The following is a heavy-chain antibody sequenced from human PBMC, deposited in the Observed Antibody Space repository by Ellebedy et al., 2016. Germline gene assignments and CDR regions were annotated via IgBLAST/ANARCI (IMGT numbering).Heavy chain of an antibody. Sequence: GGSLRLSXAASGFTFSSYGMHWVRQAPGKGLEWVAVISYDGSNKYYADSVKGRFTISRDNSKNTLYLQMNSLRAEDTAVYYCAIRGHYYDSSGYLIDYWGQGTLVTVSS. CDR1: GFTFSSYG. CDR2: ISYDGSNK. D-gene: IGHD3-22*01. CDR3: AIRGHYYDSSGYLIDY. J-gene: IGHJ4*02. V-gene: IGHV3-30*03.